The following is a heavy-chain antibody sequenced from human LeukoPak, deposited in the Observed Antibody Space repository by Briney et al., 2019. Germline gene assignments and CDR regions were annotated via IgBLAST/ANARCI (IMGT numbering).Heavy chain of an antibody. Sequence: PGGSLRLSCAASGFTFSSYWMSWVRQAPGKGLEWVANIKQDGSEKYYVDSVKGRFTISRDNAKNTLYLEMNSLRAEDTAVYYCAIGETYYYHAMDVWGQGTTVTVSS. J-gene: IGHJ6*02. CDR2: IKQDGSEK. CDR3: AIGETYYYHAMDV. CDR1: GFTFSSYW. V-gene: IGHV3-7*01.